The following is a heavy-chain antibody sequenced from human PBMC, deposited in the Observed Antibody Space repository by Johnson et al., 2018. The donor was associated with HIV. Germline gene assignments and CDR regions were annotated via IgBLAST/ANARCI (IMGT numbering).Heavy chain of an antibody. D-gene: IGHD3-22*01. V-gene: IGHV3-23*04. J-gene: IGHJ3*02. CDR2: ISGSGGNT. Sequence: VQLVESGGGLVQPGGSLRLSCAASGFTFSSYAMSWVRQAPGKGLEWVSSISGSGGNTYYADSVQGRFTISRDNSKNTLYLQMNSLRVEDTALYYCARVRTGDSSGYHDAFDIWGQGTMVIVSS. CDR3: ARVRTGDSSGYHDAFDI. CDR1: GFTFSSYA.